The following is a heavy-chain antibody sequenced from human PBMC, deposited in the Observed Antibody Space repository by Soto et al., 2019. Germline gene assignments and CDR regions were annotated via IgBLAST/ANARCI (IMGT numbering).Heavy chain of an antibody. CDR1: GFTFSSYS. D-gene: IGHD4-17*01. J-gene: IGHJ5*02. CDR2: IYYGGTT. V-gene: IGHV3-66*01. Sequence: GGSLRLSCAASGFTFSSYSMNWVRQAPGKGLEWVSVIYYGGTTNYADSVKGRFTVSRDNSKNTLYLQMSSLRAEDTAVYYCARDARLPLNWFDPWGQGTLVTVSS. CDR3: ARDARLPLNWFDP.